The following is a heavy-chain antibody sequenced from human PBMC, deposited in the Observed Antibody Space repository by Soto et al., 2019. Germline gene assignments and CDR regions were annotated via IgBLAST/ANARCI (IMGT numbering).Heavy chain of an antibody. J-gene: IGHJ4*02. CDR3: ARVPPGRNGYHQFDD. Sequence: PGESLKISCKGSGYTFSDYWIGWVRQMPGKGLEWMGIMYPGDSDTRYSPSFQGQVTISADKSISTAYLQWSSLKASDTAMYYCARVPPGRNGYHQFDDWGQAPLVTVSS. V-gene: IGHV5-51*01. D-gene: IGHD5-12*01. CDR2: MYPGDSDT. CDR1: GYTFSDYW.